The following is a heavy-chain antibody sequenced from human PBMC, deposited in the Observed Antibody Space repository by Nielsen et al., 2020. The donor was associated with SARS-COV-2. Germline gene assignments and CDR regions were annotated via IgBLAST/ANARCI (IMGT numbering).Heavy chain of an antibody. V-gene: IGHV3-73*01. Sequence: GGSLRLSCAASGFTFSGSAVHWVRQASGKGLEWVGRIRSKANSYATAYAASVKGRFTISRDDSKNTAYLQMSSLRTEDTAVYYCATTFAIFGEVRMDVWGQGTAVTVSS. CDR3: ATTFAIFGEVRMDV. D-gene: IGHD3-3*01. CDR2: IRSKANSYAT. CDR1: GFTFSGSA. J-gene: IGHJ6*02.